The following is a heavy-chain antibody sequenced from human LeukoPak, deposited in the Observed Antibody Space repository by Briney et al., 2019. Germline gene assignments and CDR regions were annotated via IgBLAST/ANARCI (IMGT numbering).Heavy chain of an antibody. D-gene: IGHD6-13*01. CDR3: ARGGGYGSSWYEAY. J-gene: IGHJ4*02. Sequence: ASVKVSCKASVYTFTGYYMHWVRQAPGQGLEWMGWINPNSGGTNYAQKFQGRVTMTSDTSISTAYMDLSGLRSDDTALYYCARGGGYGSSWYEAYWGQGTLVTVSS. CDR1: VYTFTGYY. V-gene: IGHV1-2*02. CDR2: INPNSGGT.